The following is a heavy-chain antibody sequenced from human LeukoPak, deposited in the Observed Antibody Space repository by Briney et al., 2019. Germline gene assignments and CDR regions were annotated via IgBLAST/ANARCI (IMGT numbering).Heavy chain of an antibody. J-gene: IGHJ6*02. Sequence: GGSLRLSCAASGFTFSSEWMHWVRQAPGNGLVWVSRINSDGSSTTYADSVKGRFTISRDNAKNTLYLQMNSLRAEDTAVYYCAREGAAMDVWGQGTTVTVSS. D-gene: IGHD1-26*01. CDR1: GFTFSSEW. V-gene: IGHV3-74*01. CDR2: INSDGSST. CDR3: AREGAAMDV.